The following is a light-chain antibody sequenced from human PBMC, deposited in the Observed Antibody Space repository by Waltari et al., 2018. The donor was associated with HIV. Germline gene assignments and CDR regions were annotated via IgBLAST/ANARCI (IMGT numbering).Light chain of an antibody. CDR2: DVS. CDR3: CSHAGNLIFA. J-gene: IGLJ1*01. CDR1: SSYVYSF. Sequence: QSALTQPHSVSGSPGQSLTISCTGTSSYVYSFVSWYQHHPGKAPKVTVYDVSKRPAGVPERFSGSKSGNTAFLTIAGLQAEDEADYHCCSHAGNLIFAFGTGTKVTVL. V-gene: IGLV2-11*01.